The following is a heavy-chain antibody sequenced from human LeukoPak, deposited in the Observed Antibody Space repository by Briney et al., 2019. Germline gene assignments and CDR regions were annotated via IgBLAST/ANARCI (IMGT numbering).Heavy chain of an antibody. CDR3: ATNVVVVPGAKDWFDP. Sequence: ASVKVSCKVSGYTLTELSMHLVRQAPGKGLEWMGGFDPEDGETIYAQKFQGRVTMTEDTSTDTAYMELSSLRSEDTAVYYCATNVVVVPGAKDWFDPWGQGTLVTVSS. J-gene: IGHJ5*02. V-gene: IGHV1-24*01. CDR1: GYTLTELS. D-gene: IGHD2-2*01. CDR2: FDPEDGET.